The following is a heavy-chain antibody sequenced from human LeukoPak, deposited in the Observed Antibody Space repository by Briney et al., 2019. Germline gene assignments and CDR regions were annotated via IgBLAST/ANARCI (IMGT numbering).Heavy chain of an antibody. CDR2: IYYSGST. J-gene: IGHJ5*02. V-gene: IGHV4-59*01. CDR3: ARVGVLWFGELSWFDP. Sequence: PSETLSLTCAVYGGSFSGYYWSWIRQPPGKGLEWIGYIYYSGSTNYNPSLKSRVTISVDTSKNQFSLKLSSVTAADTAVYYCARVGVLWFGELSWFDPWGQGTLVTVSS. CDR1: GGSFSGYY. D-gene: IGHD3-10*01.